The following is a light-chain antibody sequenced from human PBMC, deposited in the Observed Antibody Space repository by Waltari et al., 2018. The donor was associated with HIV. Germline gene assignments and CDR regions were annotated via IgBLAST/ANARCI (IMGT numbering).Light chain of an antibody. CDR3: QSADASDTFLWV. J-gene: IGLJ3*02. CDR1: GLSKQY. CDR2: KDS. Sequence: SYELTQTHSVSVSPGQTARITCSGDGLSKQYTYWSQQRPGQAPVLVIYKDSERPSGIPERYSGSSSGTTVTLTISGVQAEDEADYYCQSADASDTFLWVFGGGTKVTVL. V-gene: IGLV3-25*03.